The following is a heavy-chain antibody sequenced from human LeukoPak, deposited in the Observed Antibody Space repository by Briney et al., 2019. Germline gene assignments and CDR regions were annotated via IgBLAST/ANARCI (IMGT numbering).Heavy chain of an antibody. V-gene: IGHV4-59*08. CDR2: LYYSGST. Sequence: SETLSLTCTVSGGSISSYYWSWIRQPPGKGLEWIGYLYYSGSTNYNPSLKSRVTISVDTSKNQFSLKLSSVTAADTAVYYCARGITMFDYWGQGTLVTVSS. CDR3: ARGITMFDY. CDR1: GGSISSYY. J-gene: IGHJ4*02. D-gene: IGHD3-10*01.